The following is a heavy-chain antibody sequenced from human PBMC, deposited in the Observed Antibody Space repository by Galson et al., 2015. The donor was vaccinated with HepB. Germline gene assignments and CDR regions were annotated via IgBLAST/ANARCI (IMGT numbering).Heavy chain of an antibody. CDR2: IIPNFGTA. CDR3: ARDYDSCGYYYEGFDY. Sequence: SVKVSCKASGGTFSSYAISWVRQAPGQGLEWMGGIIPNFGTANYAQKFQGRVTITADESTSTAYMELSSLRSEDTAVYYCARDYDSCGYYYEGFDYWGQGTLVTVSS. J-gene: IGHJ4*02. D-gene: IGHD3-22*01. CDR1: GGTFSSYA. V-gene: IGHV1-69*13.